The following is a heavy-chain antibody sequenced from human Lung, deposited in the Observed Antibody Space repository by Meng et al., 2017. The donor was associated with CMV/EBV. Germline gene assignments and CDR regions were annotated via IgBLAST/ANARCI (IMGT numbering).Heavy chain of an antibody. Sequence: GESLKISCAASGFTFSDFAMSWVRQAPGKGLEWVSVIYSGGRSTSYADSVKGRFTISRDNSKSTLYLQMNRLRADDTAVYYCAKMYCGTTSCYIFDFWGLGTLVTVSS. CDR1: GFTFSDFA. CDR3: AKMYCGTTSCYIFDF. V-gene: IGHV3-23*03. J-gene: IGHJ4*02. CDR2: IYSGGRST. D-gene: IGHD2-2*02.